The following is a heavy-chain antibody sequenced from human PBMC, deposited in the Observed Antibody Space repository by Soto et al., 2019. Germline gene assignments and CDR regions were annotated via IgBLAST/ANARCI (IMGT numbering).Heavy chain of an antibody. V-gene: IGHV5-10-1*01. Sequence: GESLKISCKGSGYSFTRYWISWVRQMPGKGLEWMGRIDSSDSYTNYGPSFQGHVSMSVDKSTSTAYLQWSSLKASDTAMYYCARMDGLVRGITKNWFDPWGQGTLVTVSS. J-gene: IGHJ5*02. CDR3: ARMDGLVRGITKNWFDP. CDR2: IDSSDSYT. CDR1: GYSFTRYW. D-gene: IGHD3-10*01.